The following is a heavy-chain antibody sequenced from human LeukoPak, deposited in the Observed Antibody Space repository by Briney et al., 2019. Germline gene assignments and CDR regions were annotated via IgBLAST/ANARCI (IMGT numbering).Heavy chain of an antibody. J-gene: IGHJ4*02. Sequence: PGGSLRLSCAASGFTFSSYSTNWVRQAPGKGLEWVSSISSSSSYIYYADSVKGRFTISRDNAKNSLYLQMNSLRAEDTAVYYCARSFLSIAAAATDYWGQGTLVTVSS. CDR3: ARSFLSIAAAATDY. V-gene: IGHV3-21*01. D-gene: IGHD6-13*01. CDR1: GFTFSSYS. CDR2: ISSSSSYI.